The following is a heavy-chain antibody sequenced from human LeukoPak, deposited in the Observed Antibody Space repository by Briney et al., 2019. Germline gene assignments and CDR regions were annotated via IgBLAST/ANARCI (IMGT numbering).Heavy chain of an antibody. CDR2: SIPIFGTA. Sequence: SVKVSSKASGGTFSSYAISWVRQAPGQGLEWMGRSIPIFGTANSAQKFQGRVTITTDESTSTAYIGLSSLRSEATAVYYCARDFANYYDSSRLDYWGQGTLVTVS. CDR3: ARDFANYYDSSRLDY. J-gene: IGHJ4*02. D-gene: IGHD3-22*01. CDR1: GGTFSSYA. V-gene: IGHV1-69*05.